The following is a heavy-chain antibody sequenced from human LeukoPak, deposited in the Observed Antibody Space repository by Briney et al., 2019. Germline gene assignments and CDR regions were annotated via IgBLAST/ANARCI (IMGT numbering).Heavy chain of an antibody. V-gene: IGHV5-51*01. CDR2: IYPGDSQT. CDR1: GNSFTNFW. J-gene: IGHJ4*02. Sequence: GESLKISCKGSGNSFTNFWIGWVRQMPGKGLELMGIIYPGDSQTRYSPSFQGQVTISADKSISTAYLQWSSLKASDTAIYYCARYANDHSNAGDYWGQGTLVTVSS. D-gene: IGHD4-11*01. CDR3: ARYANDHSNAGDY.